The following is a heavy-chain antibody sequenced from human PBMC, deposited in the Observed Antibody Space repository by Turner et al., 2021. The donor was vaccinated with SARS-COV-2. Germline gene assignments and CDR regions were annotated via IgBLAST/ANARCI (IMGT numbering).Heavy chain of an antibody. CDR2: ISYDGSNK. D-gene: IGHD5-12*01. CDR3: ARGGGYGAAFDY. V-gene: IGHV3-30-3*01. Sequence: QVQLVESRGGVVQPGRSLRLPCAASGFTFSSYAMHWVRQAPGKGLEWVAVISYDGSNKFYADSVKGRFTISRDNSKNTLYLQMNSLRAEDTAVYYCARGGGYGAAFDYWGQGTLVTVSS. CDR1: GFTFSSYA. J-gene: IGHJ4*02.